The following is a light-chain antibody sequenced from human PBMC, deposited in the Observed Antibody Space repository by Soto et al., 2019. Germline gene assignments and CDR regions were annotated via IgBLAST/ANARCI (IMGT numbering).Light chain of an antibody. CDR1: QGVSSGD. J-gene: IGKJ2*01. V-gene: IGKV3-20*01. Sequence: VLTQSPGTLALSPGERATLSCRASQGVSSGDLAWYQHKPGQAPRRLIYSTSIRAPGIPDRFSGSGSGTDFTLSISRLEPEDFAVYYCQQHGSSPYTFGQGTKLEIK. CDR3: QQHGSSPYT. CDR2: STS.